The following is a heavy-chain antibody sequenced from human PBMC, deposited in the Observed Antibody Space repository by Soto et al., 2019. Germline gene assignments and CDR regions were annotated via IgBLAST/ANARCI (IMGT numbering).Heavy chain of an antibody. Sequence: EVQLAESGGGLAQPGGSLRLSCAASGFTLSGYAMDWVRQAPGKGLXXVSGXSXNGVGTYYANSVQGRFTISRDNSKNTVYLQMGSLRPEDMAVYYCARRARPDFYYMDVWGKGTTVTVSS. CDR3: ARRARPDFYYMDV. CDR1: GFTLSGYA. D-gene: IGHD6-6*01. CDR2: XSXNGVGT. V-gene: IGHV3-64*01. J-gene: IGHJ6*03.